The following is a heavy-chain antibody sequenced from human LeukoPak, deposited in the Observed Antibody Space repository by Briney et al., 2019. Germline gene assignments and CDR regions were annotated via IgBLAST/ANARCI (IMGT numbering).Heavy chain of an antibody. CDR3: ARNYYGSGEVDY. V-gene: IGHV4-59*01. CDR1: GGSISGYY. J-gene: IGHJ4*02. Sequence: SETLSLTCTVSGGSISGYYWSWIRQPPGKGLEWIGYIYYSGSTNYNPSLKSRVTISVDTSKNQFSLKLSSVTAADTAVYYCARNYYGSGEVDYWGQGTLVTVSS. CDR2: IYYSGST. D-gene: IGHD3-10*01.